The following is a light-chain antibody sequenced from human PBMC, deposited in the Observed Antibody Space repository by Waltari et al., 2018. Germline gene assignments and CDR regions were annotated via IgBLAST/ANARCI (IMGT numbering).Light chain of an antibody. J-gene: IGLJ3*02. CDR3: QTWGTDRRV. V-gene: IGLV4-69*01. Sequence: QPEKVPRYLMKLNSDGSPHKGEGIPDRFSGSSAGAGRYLSISSVHSEDESDYYCQTWGTDRRVFSGGTKLTVL. CDR2: LNSDGSP.